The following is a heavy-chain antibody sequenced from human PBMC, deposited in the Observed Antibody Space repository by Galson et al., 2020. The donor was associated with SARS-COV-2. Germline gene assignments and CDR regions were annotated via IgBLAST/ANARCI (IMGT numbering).Heavy chain of an antibody. J-gene: IGHJ5*02. V-gene: IGHV4-39*01. CDR1: GGSISSTTYY. Sequence: SETLSLTCTVSGGSISSTTYYWGWIRQPPGKGLEWIGSIYYSGSTYYNPSLKSRVTISVDTSNNQFSLKLSSVTAADTAVYYCARRETGLAVSRFDPWGQGTLVIVSS. CDR2: IYYSGST. CDR3: ARRETGLAVSRFDP. D-gene: IGHD2-15*01.